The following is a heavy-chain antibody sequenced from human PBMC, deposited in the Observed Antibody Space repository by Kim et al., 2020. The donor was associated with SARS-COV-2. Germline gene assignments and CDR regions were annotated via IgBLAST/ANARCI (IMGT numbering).Heavy chain of an antibody. Sequence: GGSLRLSCAASGFTFSSYSMNWVRQAPGKGLEWVSSISSSSSYIYYAASVKGRFTISSDNAKNSLYLQMNSLRAEDTAVYYCARDFYDYVWGSYRQTSPNDYWGQGTLVTVSS. J-gene: IGHJ4*02. D-gene: IGHD3-16*02. CDR1: GFTFSSYS. CDR2: ISSSSSYI. CDR3: ARDFYDYVWGSYRQTSPNDY. V-gene: IGHV3-21*01.